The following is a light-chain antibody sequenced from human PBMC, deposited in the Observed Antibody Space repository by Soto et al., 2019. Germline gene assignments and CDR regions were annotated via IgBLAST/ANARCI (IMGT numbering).Light chain of an antibody. Sequence: NISQSPSSLSASVGDRVTITCRASQSFSTYLALYQQKPGKVPKLLISGISTLQSGVPSRFSGSGYGTEFTLTISNLQPEDVATYYCQKYNTAPLTFGGGTKVDIK. CDR3: QKYNTAPLT. CDR1: QSFSTY. CDR2: GIS. J-gene: IGKJ4*01. V-gene: IGKV1-27*01.